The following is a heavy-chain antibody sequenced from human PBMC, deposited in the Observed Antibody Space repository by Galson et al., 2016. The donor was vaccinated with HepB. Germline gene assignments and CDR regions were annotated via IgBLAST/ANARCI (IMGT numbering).Heavy chain of an antibody. D-gene: IGHD5-18*01. CDR3: VREAYTYGSLHDYFDN. J-gene: IGHJ4*02. CDR1: GDSISSSTYY. CDR2: IYISGIGST. Sequence: TLSLTCTVSGDSISSSTYYWAWIRQPAGKGLEWIGRIYISGIGSTDYNPSLKSRVTISVDTSKNQSSLKLSSVTAADTAVYYCVREAYTYGSLHDYFDNWGQGSLVTVSS. V-gene: IGHV4-61*02.